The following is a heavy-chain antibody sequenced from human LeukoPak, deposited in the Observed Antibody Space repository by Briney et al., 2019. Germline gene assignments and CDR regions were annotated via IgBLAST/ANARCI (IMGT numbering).Heavy chain of an antibody. CDR1: GGTFSSYA. Sequence: GASVKVSCKASGGTFSSYAISWVRQAPGQGLEWMGGIIPIFGTANYAQKFQGRVTITADKSTSTAYMELSSLRSEDTAVYYCARTEYSYGLSDENYYYYMDVWGKGTTVTVSS. D-gene: IGHD5-18*01. V-gene: IGHV1-69*06. CDR2: IIPIFGTA. J-gene: IGHJ6*03. CDR3: ARTEYSYGLSDENYYYYMDV.